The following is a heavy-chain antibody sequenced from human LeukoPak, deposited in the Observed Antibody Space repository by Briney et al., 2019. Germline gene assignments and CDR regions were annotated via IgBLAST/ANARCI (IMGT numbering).Heavy chain of an antibody. D-gene: IGHD2-21*02. CDR3: AKYADSETYCGGDCYVDY. V-gene: IGHV3-23*01. Sequence: PGGSLRLSCAASGFTFSSYGMHWVRQAPGKGLEWVSAISGSGGSTYYADSVKGRFTISRDNSKNTLYLQMNSLRAEDTAVYYCAKYADSETYCGGDCYVDYWGQGTLVTVSS. CDR1: GFTFSSYG. CDR2: ISGSGGST. J-gene: IGHJ4*02.